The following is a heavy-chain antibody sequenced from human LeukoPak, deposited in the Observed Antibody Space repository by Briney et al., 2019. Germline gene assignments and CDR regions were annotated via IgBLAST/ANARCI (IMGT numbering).Heavy chain of an antibody. CDR1: GFPFSDDW. CDR2: ISYDGSNK. CDR3: ARPREPPDY. D-gene: IGHD1-26*01. J-gene: IGHJ4*02. Sequence: KPGGSLRLSCAASGFPFSDDWMSWVRQAPGKGLEWVAVISYDGSNKYYADSVKGRFTISRDNSKNTLYLQMNSLRAEDTAVYYCARPREPPDYWGQGTLVTVSS. V-gene: IGHV3-30*03.